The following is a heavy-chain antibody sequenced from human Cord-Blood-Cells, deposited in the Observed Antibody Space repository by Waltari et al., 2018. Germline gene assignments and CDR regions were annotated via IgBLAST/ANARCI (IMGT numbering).Heavy chain of an antibody. CDR2: RSYDGSNK. CDR3: AGGSYYFYY. Sequence: QVQLVESGGGVVQPGRSLRLSCAASGFTFSSYDMPWVRQAPGKGLEWVAVRSYDGSNKYYADSVKGRFTISRDNSKNTLYLQMNSLRAEDTAVYYWAGGSYYFYYWGQGTLVTVSS. D-gene: IGHD1-26*01. J-gene: IGHJ4*02. V-gene: IGHV3-30-3*01. CDR1: GFTFSSYD.